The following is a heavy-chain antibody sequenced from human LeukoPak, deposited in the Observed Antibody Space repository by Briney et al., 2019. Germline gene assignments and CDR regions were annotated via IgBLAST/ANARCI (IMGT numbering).Heavy chain of an antibody. CDR1: GFTFSSYA. Sequence: GGSLRLSCAASGFTFSSYAMSWVRQAPGKGLEWVLPISGSGSSTYYADSVKGRFTISRDNSKNTLYLQMNSLRAEDTAVYYCAKGVAVASPYYFDYWGQGTLVTVSS. D-gene: IGHD6-19*01. J-gene: IGHJ4*02. CDR2: ISGSGSST. CDR3: AKGVAVASPYYFDY. V-gene: IGHV3-23*01.